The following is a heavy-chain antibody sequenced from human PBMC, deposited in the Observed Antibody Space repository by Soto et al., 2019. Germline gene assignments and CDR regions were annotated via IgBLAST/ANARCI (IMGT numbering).Heavy chain of an antibody. J-gene: IGHJ4*02. CDR2: ISAHNGNT. D-gene: IGHD1-1*01. Sequence: QVHLVQSGAGVKKPGASVKVSCKGSGYAFTTYGTTWVRQAPGQGLEWMGWISAHNGNTNYAQKLQGRVTVTRDTSTSTAYMELRSLRSDDTAVYYCARGRYGDYWGQGALVTVSS. CDR3: ARGRYGDY. CDR1: GYAFTTYG. V-gene: IGHV1-18*01.